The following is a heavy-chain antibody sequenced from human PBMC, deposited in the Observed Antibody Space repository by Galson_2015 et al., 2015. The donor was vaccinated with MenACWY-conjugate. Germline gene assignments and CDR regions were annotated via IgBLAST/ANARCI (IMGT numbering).Heavy chain of an antibody. CDR2: ISYDGSNK. CDR3: ARVSSSWEPFDY. J-gene: IGHJ4*02. V-gene: IGHV3-30*04. D-gene: IGHD6-13*01. Sequence: SLRLSCAASGFTFSSYAVHWVRQAPGKGLEWVAVISYDGSNKYYADSVKGRFTISRDNSKNTLYLQMNNLRPEDTAVYFCARVSSSWEPFDYWGQGTLVTVSS. CDR1: GFTFSSYA.